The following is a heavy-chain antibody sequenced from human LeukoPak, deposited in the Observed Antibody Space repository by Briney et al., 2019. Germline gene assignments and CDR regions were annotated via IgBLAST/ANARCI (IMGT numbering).Heavy chain of an antibody. CDR2: ISYDGSNK. CDR1: GFTFSSYA. D-gene: IGHD1-26*01. Sequence: GGSLRLSCAASGFTFSSYAMHWVRQAPGKGLEWVAVISYDGSNKYYADSVKGRFTISRDNSKNTLYLHMNSLRAEDTAVYYCARGEVVGATFGYYGMDVWGQGTTVTVSS. V-gene: IGHV3-30-3*01. J-gene: IGHJ6*02. CDR3: ARGEVVGATFGYYGMDV.